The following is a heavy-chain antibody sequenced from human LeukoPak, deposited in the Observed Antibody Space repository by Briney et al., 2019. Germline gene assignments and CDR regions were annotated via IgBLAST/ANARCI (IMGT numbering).Heavy chain of an antibody. V-gene: IGHV3-23*01. CDR2: ISAGGST. D-gene: IGHD3-3*01. J-gene: IGHJ3*02. CDR1: GFTFSSYA. CDR3: ARGYDPDAFDI. Sequence: PGGSLRLSCVASGFTFSSYAMSWVRQAPGKGLEWVSAISAGGSTYYADSVKGRFTISRDNAKNSLYLQMNSLRAEDTAVYYCARGYDPDAFDIWGQGTMVTVSS.